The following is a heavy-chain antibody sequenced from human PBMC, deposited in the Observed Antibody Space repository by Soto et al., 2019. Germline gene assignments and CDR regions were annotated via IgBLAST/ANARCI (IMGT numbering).Heavy chain of an antibody. Sequence: EVQLVESGGGLVQPGGSLRLSCAASGFTFSSYSMNWVRQAPGKGLEWVSYISSSSSTIYYADSVKGRFTISRDNAKNSLYLQMNSRRAEDTAVYYCAREREGDCGGACWYFDLWGRGTLVTVSS. CDR2: ISSSSSTI. J-gene: IGHJ2*01. D-gene: IGHD2-21*02. CDR1: GFTFSSYS. CDR3: AREREGDCGGACWYFDL. V-gene: IGHV3-48*01.